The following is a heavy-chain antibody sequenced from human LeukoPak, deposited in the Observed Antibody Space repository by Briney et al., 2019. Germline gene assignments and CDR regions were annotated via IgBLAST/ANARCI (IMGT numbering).Heavy chain of an antibody. Sequence: GGSLRLSCAASGFTFNTYTMNWVRQAPGKGLEWVSVIYSAGSTYYADSVKGRFTISRDKSKKILFLQMNSLRVEDTAVYYCARVSSTSPYFYGLDVWGQGTTVTVSS. CDR3: ARVSSTSPYFYGLDV. CDR2: IYSAGST. D-gene: IGHD2-21*01. CDR1: GFTFNTYT. V-gene: IGHV3-53*01. J-gene: IGHJ6*02.